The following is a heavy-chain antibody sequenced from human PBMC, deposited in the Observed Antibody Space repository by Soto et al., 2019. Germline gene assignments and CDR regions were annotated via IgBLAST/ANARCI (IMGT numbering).Heavy chain of an antibody. CDR2: IYWDDSK. J-gene: IGHJ4*02. CDR3: AHAYGGRSLY. CDR1: GLSLTTDRVG. D-gene: IGHD1-26*01. V-gene: IGHV2-5*02. Sequence: QNTLKESGPTLVKPTQTLTLTFTFSGLSLTTDRVGVGWIRQPPGEALEWLAVIYWDDSKTYRPSLEGRLTITKDHSKHRVALTMINMDSLDTATYYCAHAYGGRSLYWGQGTLVTVSS.